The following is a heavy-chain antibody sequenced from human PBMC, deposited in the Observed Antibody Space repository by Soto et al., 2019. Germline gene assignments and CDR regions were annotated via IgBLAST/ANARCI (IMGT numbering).Heavy chain of an antibody. CDR1: GDTFKNCV. Sequence: QVQVVQSGVEVRRPGSSVEVSCKASGDTFKNCVISWVRQAPGQGLEWMGGIIPLFGTTDFAQRFQGRLTNTADESTTTAYMELSRLRSEDTATYYCAAELGFGKLSVVWGQGTTVIVSS. D-gene: IGHD3-10*01. J-gene: IGHJ6*02. CDR3: AAELGFGKLSVV. CDR2: IIPLFGTT. V-gene: IGHV1-69*01.